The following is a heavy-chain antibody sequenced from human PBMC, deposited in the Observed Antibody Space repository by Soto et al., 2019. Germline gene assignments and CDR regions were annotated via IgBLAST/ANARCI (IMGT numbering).Heavy chain of an antibody. CDR2: ISSSSSYI. Sequence: PGGSLRLSCAASGFTFSSYSMNWVRQAPGKGLEWVSSISSSSSYIYYADSVKGRFTISRDNAKNSLYLQMNSLRAEDMAVYYCARDLVRLVVVAATHTGWFDPWGQGTLVTVSS. CDR3: ARDLVRLVVVAATHTGWFDP. V-gene: IGHV3-21*01. CDR1: GFTFSSYS. D-gene: IGHD2-15*01. J-gene: IGHJ5*02.